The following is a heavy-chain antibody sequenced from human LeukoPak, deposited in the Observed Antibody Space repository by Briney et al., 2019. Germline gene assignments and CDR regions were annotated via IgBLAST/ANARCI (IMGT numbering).Heavy chain of an antibody. CDR1: GFTFDHYG. D-gene: IGHD6-19*01. CDR2: IHWNGGST. J-gene: IGHJ3*02. CDR3: ARVCSSGWYNGRPNDAFDI. Sequence: GGSLRLSCAASGFTFDHYGMSWVRQAPGKGLEWVSGIHWNGGSTGNADSVKGRFTISRDNAKNSLYLQMNSLRAEDTALYYCARVCSSGWYNGRPNDAFDIWGQGTMVTVSS. V-gene: IGHV3-20*04.